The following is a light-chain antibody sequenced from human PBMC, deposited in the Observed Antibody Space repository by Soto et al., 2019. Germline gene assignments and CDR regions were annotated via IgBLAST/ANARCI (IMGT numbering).Light chain of an antibody. CDR2: AAS. CDR1: QGISSH. Sequence: DIHLTQSPSLLSASVGDRVTITCRASQGISSHLAWYQQKSGKAPKLLMYAASTLQSGVPSRFSCSGSGTEFTLTISSLQPEDFATYYCQQLNSYPLTFGGGTKVEIK. V-gene: IGKV1-9*01. J-gene: IGKJ4*01. CDR3: QQLNSYPLT.